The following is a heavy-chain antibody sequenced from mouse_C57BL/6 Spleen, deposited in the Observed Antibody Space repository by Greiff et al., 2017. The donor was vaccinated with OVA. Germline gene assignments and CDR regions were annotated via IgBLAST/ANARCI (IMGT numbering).Heavy chain of an antibody. CDR2: IRSKSSNYAT. CDR1: GFTFNTYA. J-gene: IGHJ2*01. D-gene: IGHD1-1*01. Sequence: EVQLVESGGGLVQPKGSLKLSCAASGFTFNTYAMHWVRPAPGKGLEWVARIRSKSSNYATYYADSVKDRFTISRDDSQSMLYLQMNNLKTEDTAMYYCVREWGYGSPFDYWGQGTTLTVSS. CDR3: VREWGYGSPFDY. V-gene: IGHV10-3*01.